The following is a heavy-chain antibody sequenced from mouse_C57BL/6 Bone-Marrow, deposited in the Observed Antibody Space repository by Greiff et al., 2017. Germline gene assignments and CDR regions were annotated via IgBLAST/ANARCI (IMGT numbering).Heavy chain of an antibody. V-gene: IGHV5-15*01. D-gene: IGHD2-5*01. CDR3: ARHGSNYDYYAMDY. J-gene: IGHJ4*01. Sequence: EVKLVESGGGLVQPGGSLKLSCAASGFTFSDYGMAWVRQAPRKGPEWVAFISNLAYSIYYADTVTGRFTISRENAKNTLYLEISSLRSEDTAMYYCARHGSNYDYYAMDYWGQGTSVTVSS. CDR1: GFTFSDYG. CDR2: ISNLAYSI.